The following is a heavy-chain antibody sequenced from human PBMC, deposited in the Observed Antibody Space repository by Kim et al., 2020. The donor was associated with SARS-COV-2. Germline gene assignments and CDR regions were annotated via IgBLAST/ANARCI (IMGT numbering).Heavy chain of an antibody. D-gene: IGHD3-10*01. Sequence: SETLSLTCTVSGGSISSSSYYWGWIRQPPGKGLEWIGSIYYSGSTYYNPSLTSRVTISVDTSKNQFSLKLSSVTASDTAVYYCSITMVRGVIDAFDIWG. CDR3: SITMVRGVIDAFDI. J-gene: IGHJ3*02. V-gene: IGHV4-39*01. CDR2: IYYSGST. CDR1: GGSISSSSYY.